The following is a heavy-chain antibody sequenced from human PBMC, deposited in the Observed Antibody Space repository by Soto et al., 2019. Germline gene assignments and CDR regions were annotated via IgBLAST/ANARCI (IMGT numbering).Heavy chain of an antibody. CDR2: IYYSGST. V-gene: IGHV4-30-4*01. CDR1: GGSISSGDYY. CDR3: ARSGAWELLNFDY. J-gene: IGHJ4*02. Sequence: QVQLQESGPGLVKPSQTLSLTCTVSGGSISSGDYYWSWIRQPPGKGREWIGYIYYSGSTYYNPSLKSRVTISVDTSKNQFSLKLSSVTAADTAVYYCARSGAWELLNFDYWGQGTLVTVSS. D-gene: IGHD1-26*01.